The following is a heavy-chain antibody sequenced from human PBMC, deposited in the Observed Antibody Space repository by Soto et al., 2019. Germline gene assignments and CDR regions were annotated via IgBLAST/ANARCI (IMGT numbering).Heavy chain of an antibody. J-gene: IGHJ4*02. CDR3: GGGGTKYSYGYFFDY. V-gene: IGHV1-69*01. CDR2: IIPIFGTA. Sequence: QVQLVQSGAEVKKPGSSVKVSCKASGGTFSSYAISWVRQAPGQGLEWMGGIIPIFGTANYAQKFQGRVTITADESTSTAYMERSSLRSEDTAVYYGGGGGTKYSYGYFFDYWGQGTLVTVSS. D-gene: IGHD5-18*01. CDR1: GGTFSSYA.